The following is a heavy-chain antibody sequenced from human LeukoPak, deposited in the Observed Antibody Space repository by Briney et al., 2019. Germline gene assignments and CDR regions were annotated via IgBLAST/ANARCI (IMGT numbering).Heavy chain of an antibody. D-gene: IGHD6-13*01. V-gene: IGHV4-59*01. CDR1: GGSISSYY. CDR2: VYNSGST. Sequence: SETLSLTCTVSGGSISSYYWSWIRQPPGKGLEWIGYVYNSGSTNYNPSLKSRVTISVDTSKNQFSLKLNSVTAADTAVYYCARARWQLLVPGDVWGQGTTVTVS. J-gene: IGHJ6*02. CDR3: ARARWQLLVPGDV.